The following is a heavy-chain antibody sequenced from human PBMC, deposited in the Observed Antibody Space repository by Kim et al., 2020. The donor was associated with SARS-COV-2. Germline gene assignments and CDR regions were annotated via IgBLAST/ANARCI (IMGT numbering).Heavy chain of an antibody. CDR3: ARDLLSAYYYDSSGYYHDLWVDAGVDV. D-gene: IGHD3-22*01. CDR1: GYTFTSYG. CDR2: ISAYNGNT. J-gene: IGHJ6*02. V-gene: IGHV1-18*01. Sequence: ASVKVSCKASGYTFTSYGISWVRQAPGQGLEWMGWISAYNGNTNYAQKLQGRVTMTTDTSTSTAYMELRSLRSDDTAVYYCARDLLSAYYYDSSGYYHDLWVDAGVDVWGQGTTVTVSS.